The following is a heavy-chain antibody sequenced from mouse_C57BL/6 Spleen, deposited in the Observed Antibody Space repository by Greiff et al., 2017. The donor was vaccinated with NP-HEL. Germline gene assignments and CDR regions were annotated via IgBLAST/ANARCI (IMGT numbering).Heavy chain of an antibody. CDR3: ARVYGSFLYFDY. CDR2: ISYSGST. Sequence: EVQLQQSGPGLAKPSQTLSLTCSVTGYSITSDYWNWIRKLPGNKLEYMGYISYSGSTYYNPSLKSRISITRDTSKNQYYLQLNSVTTEDTATYYCARVYGSFLYFDYWGQGTTLTVSS. D-gene: IGHD1-1*01. V-gene: IGHV3-8*01. J-gene: IGHJ2*01. CDR1: GYSITSDY.